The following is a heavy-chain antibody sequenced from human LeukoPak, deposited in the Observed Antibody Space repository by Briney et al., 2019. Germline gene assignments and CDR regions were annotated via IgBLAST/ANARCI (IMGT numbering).Heavy chain of an antibody. CDR1: GGSISSGGYY. Sequence: SETLSLTCTVSGGSISSGGYYWSWIRQPPGKGLEWIGYIYHSGSTYYNPSLKSRVTISVDRSKNQFSLKLSSVTAADTAVYYCARDRDFPRDQLDYWGQGTLVTVSS. CDR2: IYHSGST. V-gene: IGHV4-30-2*01. D-gene: IGHD2-21*02. J-gene: IGHJ4*02. CDR3: ARDRDFPRDQLDY.